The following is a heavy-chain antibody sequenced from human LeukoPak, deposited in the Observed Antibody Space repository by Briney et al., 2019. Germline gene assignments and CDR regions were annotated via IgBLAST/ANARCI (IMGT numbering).Heavy chain of an antibody. V-gene: IGHV4-4*09. CDR1: GGSISSYY. D-gene: IGHD1-14*01. CDR2: IYTSGST. CDR3: ARHNNAFDI. J-gene: IGHJ3*02. Sequence: SETLSLTCTVSGGSISSYYWSWIRQPPGKGLEWIGYIYTSGSTNYNPSLKSRVTISVDTSKNQFSLKLSSVTAADTAEYYCARHNNAFDIWGQGTMVTVSS.